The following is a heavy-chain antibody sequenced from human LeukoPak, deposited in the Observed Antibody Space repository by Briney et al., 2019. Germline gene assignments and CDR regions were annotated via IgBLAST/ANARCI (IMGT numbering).Heavy chain of an antibody. CDR3: TTFFPRYQNDY. CDR1: GFSFSNYG. D-gene: IGHD1-26*01. J-gene: IGHJ4*02. Sequence: GGSLRLSCAASGFSFSNYGMSWVRQAPGKGLEWVGRIKSKTDGGTTDYAAPVKGRFTISRDDSKNTLYLQMNSLKTEDTAVYYCTTFFPRYQNDYWGQGTLVTVSS. CDR2: IKSKTDGGTT. V-gene: IGHV3-15*01.